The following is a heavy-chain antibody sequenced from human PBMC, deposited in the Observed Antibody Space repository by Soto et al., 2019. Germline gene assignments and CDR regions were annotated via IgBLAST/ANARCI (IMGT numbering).Heavy chain of an antibody. D-gene: IGHD3-10*01. CDR3: AREAGGGSGTSVNHCRDY. V-gene: IGHV3-7*01. J-gene: IGHJ4*01. Sequence: GGSLRLSCADSGFTFGVYWMSWVRPAPGQGLEWLATIKWDASEQKYVDSVKGRFTMSRDNAESALYLQMDSLRARDTAVYYGAREAGGGSGTSVNHCRDYWGHGXLVTVSS. CDR2: IKWDASEQ. CDR1: GFTFGVYW.